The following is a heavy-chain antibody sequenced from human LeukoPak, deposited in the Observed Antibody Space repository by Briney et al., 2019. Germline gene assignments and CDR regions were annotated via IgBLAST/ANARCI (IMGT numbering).Heavy chain of an antibody. CDR1: GFTFSSYG. CDR3: AKHSSGWYWYYFDY. D-gene: IGHD6-19*01. J-gene: IGHJ4*02. V-gene: IGHV3-23*01. Sequence: GGSLRLSCAASGFTFSSYGMSWVRQAPGKGLEWVSAISGSGGSTYYADSVKDRFTISRDNSKNTLYLQMNSLRAEDTAVYYCAKHSSGWYWYYFDYWGQGTLVTVSS. CDR2: ISGSGGST.